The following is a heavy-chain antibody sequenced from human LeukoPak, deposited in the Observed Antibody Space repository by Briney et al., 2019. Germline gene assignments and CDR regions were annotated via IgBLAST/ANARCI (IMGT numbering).Heavy chain of an antibody. Sequence: PGGSLRLSCAASGFTFDDYAMHWVRQAPGKGLEWVSGISWNSGSIVYADSVKGRFTISRDNAKNSLYLQMNSLRAEDMALYCCAKGVGATFRYYYIDVWGKGTTVTVSS. J-gene: IGHJ6*03. CDR3: AKGVGATFRYYYIDV. CDR1: GFTFDDYA. D-gene: IGHD1-26*01. V-gene: IGHV3-9*03. CDR2: ISWNSGSI.